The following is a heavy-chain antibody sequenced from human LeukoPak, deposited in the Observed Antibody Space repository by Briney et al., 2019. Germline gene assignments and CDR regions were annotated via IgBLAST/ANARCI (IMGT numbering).Heavy chain of an antibody. CDR2: MYSCGST. J-gene: IGHJ4*02. V-gene: IGHV3-66*01. CDR3: ARGYRAPDY. Sequence: GGSLRLSCAASGFTVSSNYMTWVRQAPGKGLEWVSVMYSCGSTYYAYSVEGRFTISRDNSKNTLYLQMNNLRAEDTAVYYSARGYRAPDYWGQGTLVTVSS. CDR1: GFTVSSNY. D-gene: IGHD3-16*02.